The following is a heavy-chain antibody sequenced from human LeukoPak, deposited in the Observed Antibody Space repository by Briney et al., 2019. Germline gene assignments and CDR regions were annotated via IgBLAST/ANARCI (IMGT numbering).Heavy chain of an antibody. CDR1: GGSINDYY. D-gene: IGHD6-6*01. V-gene: IGHV4-59*01. CDR3: ARVPVHRSSRDY. Sequence: SETLSLTCTVSGGSINDYYWSWIRQPPGKGLEWIGYIYYSGSTNYNPSLKSRVTISVDTSKNQFSLKLSSVTAADTAVYYCARVPVHRSSRDYWGQGTLVTVSS. CDR2: IYYSGST. J-gene: IGHJ4*02.